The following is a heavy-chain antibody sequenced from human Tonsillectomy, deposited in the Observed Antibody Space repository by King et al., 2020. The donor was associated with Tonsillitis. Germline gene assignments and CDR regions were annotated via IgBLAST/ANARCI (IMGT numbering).Heavy chain of an antibody. CDR3: TTDLTGTGGDMAARPHDF. CDR1: GFTFRNAW. CDR2: IKSKTDGGTT. J-gene: IGHJ4*02. D-gene: IGHD6-6*01. Sequence: VQLVESGGGLVKPGGSLRLSCAASGFTFRNAWMSWVRQAPGKGLEWVGRIKSKTDGGTTDYAAPVKSRFTISRDDSKNTLYLQMSSLKTEDTAVYYCTTDLTGTGGDMAARPHDFWGQGTLVTVSS. V-gene: IGHV3-15*01.